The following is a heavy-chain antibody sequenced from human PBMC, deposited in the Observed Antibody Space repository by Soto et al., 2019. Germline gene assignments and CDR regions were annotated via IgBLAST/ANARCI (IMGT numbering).Heavy chain of an antibody. Sequence: PSETLSLTCTVSGGSISSGYYYWSWIRQPPGKGLEWIGYISYSGGNNYNPSLKGRVTISLDTSKNQFSLKLNSLTAEDTAMYYCARGERLGLDYWGQGTLVTVS. CDR2: ISYSGGN. CDR1: GGSISSGYYY. J-gene: IGHJ4*02. D-gene: IGHD6-19*01. V-gene: IGHV4-61*01. CDR3: ARGERLGLDY.